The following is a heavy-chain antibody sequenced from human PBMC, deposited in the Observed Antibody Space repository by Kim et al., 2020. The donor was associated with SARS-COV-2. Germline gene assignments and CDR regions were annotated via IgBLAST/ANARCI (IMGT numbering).Heavy chain of an antibody. D-gene: IGHD1-26*01. CDR3: ARDRAAERPRLCMDV. Sequence: ASVKVSCKASGYTFTSYYMHWVRQAPGQGLEWMGIINPSGGSTSYAQKFQGRVTMTRDTSTSTVYMELSSLRSEDTAVYYCARDRAAERPRLCMDVWGQGTTVTVSS. J-gene: IGHJ6*02. V-gene: IGHV1-46*01. CDR1: GYTFTSYY. CDR2: INPSGGST.